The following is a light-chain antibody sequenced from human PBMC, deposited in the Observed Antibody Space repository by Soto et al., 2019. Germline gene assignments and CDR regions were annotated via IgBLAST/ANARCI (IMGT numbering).Light chain of an antibody. J-gene: IGKJ4*01. CDR2: DGS. CDR1: YSVNNY. CDR3: QPRRRWPWLP. V-gene: IGKV3-11*02. Sequence: EIVLTQSPATLSLSPGERATLSCRATYSVNNYLAWYQQKPGQAPRLLLFDGSNRTPCIPARYSGSGSRRDSTLAISSREPEDSAVYCDQPRRRWPWLPFGGGTRVEIK.